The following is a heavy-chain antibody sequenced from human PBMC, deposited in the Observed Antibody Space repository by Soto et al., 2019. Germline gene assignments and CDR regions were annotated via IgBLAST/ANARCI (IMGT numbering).Heavy chain of an antibody. J-gene: IGHJ1*01. Sequence: GGSLRLSCAASGFIFSGYVMHWVSLAPGKGLEWVAGVSSDGNSKHYPDSVKGRFTISTDNSKNTLFLEMDSLCVEDTAVYYCAREDESSGHAGTFQHWGQGTLVTVSS. V-gene: IGHV3-30*03. CDR1: GFIFSGYV. CDR2: VSSDGNSK. CDR3: AREDESSGHAGTFQH. D-gene: IGHD3-22*01.